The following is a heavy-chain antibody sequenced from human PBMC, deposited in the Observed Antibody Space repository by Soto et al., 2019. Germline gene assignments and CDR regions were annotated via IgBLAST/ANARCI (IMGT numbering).Heavy chain of an antibody. CDR3: ARFPMYYYDSSGSQGSAFDI. D-gene: IGHD3-22*01. V-gene: IGHV4-59*08. CDR1: GGSISSYY. CDR2: IYYSGST. Sequence: SETLSLTCTVSGGSISSYYWSWIRQPPGKGLEWIGYIYYSGSTNYNPSLKSRVTISVDTSKNQFSLKLSSVTAADTAVYYCARFPMYYYDSSGSQGSAFDIWGQGTMVTVS. J-gene: IGHJ3*02.